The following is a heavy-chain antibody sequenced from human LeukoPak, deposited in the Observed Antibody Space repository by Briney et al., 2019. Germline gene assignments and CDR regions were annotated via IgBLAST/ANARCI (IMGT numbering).Heavy chain of an antibody. Sequence: PSETLSLTCTVSGGSISSSSYFWGWIRQPPGEGPEWIGSIYYSGSTYYNPSLKSRVTISVDTSKNQFSLRLSSVTAADTAVYYCARVVDVVVPAAVNWGQGTLVTVSS. J-gene: IGHJ4*02. CDR3: ARVVDVVVPAAVN. CDR1: GGSISSSSYF. V-gene: IGHV4-39*01. D-gene: IGHD2-2*01. CDR2: IYYSGST.